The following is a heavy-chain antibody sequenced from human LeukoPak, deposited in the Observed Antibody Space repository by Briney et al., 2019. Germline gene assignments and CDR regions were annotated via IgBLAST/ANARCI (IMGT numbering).Heavy chain of an antibody. V-gene: IGHV3-23*01. D-gene: IGHD3-16*01. CDR3: AKGYYDYVWGSYYFDY. J-gene: IGHJ4*02. CDR1: GFTFSSYA. Sequence: PGGSLRLSCAASGFTFSSYAMSWVRQAPGKGLEGVSAISGSGGSTYYADSVKGRFTISRDSSKNTLYLQMNSLRAEDTAVYYCAKGYYDYVWGSYYFDYWGQGTLVTVSS. CDR2: ISGSGGST.